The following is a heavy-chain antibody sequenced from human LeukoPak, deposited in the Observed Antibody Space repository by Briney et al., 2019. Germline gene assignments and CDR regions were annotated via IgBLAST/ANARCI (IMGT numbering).Heavy chain of an antibody. CDR3: ARLGTYWSNYYFEY. CDR1: GYSFTTYW. Sequence: NLGESLKISCQGSGYSFTTYWIGWVRQMPGKGLECMRIIYPGDSDTRYSPSFQGQVTISADKSINTAYLQWSSLKASDTAMYYCARLGTYWSNYYFEYWGQGTLVTVSS. V-gene: IGHV5-51*01. J-gene: IGHJ4*02. CDR2: IYPGDSDT. D-gene: IGHD3-10*01.